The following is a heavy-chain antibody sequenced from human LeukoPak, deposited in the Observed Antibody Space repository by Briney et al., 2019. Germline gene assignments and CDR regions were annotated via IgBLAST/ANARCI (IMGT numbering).Heavy chain of an antibody. V-gene: IGHV3-23*01. CDR3: AKSPALAPMYSSSWYNWFDP. CDR2: ISGSGGST. CDR1: GFTFSIYA. J-gene: IGHJ5*02. Sequence: GGSLRLSCAASGFTFSIYAMSWVRQAPGKGLEWVSAISGSGGSTYYADSVKGRFTISRDNSKNTLYLQMNSLRAEDTAVYYCAKSPALAPMYSSSWYNWFDPWGQGTLVTVSS. D-gene: IGHD6-13*01.